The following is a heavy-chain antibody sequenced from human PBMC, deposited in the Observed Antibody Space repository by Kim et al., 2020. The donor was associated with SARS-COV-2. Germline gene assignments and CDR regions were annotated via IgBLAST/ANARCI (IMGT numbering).Heavy chain of an antibody. J-gene: IGHJ4*02. CDR3: ARGGDRLRGSGSYNY. CDR2: IYYSGST. V-gene: IGHV4-59*13. Sequence: SETLSLTCTVSGGSISSDYWSWIRQPPGKGLEWIGYIYYSGSTNYNPSLKSRVTISVDTSKNQFSLKLSSVTAADTAVYYCARGGDRLRGSGSYNYWGQGTLVTVSS. CDR1: GGSISSDY. D-gene: IGHD3-10*01.